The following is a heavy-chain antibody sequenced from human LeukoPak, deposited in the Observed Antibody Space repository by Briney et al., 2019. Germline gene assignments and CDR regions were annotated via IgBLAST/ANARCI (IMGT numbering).Heavy chain of an antibody. CDR2: IYYSGST. Sequence: SETLSLTCTVSGGSISSSSYYWGWIRQPPGKGLEWIGSIYYSGSTYYNPSLKSRVTISVDTSKNQFSLKLSSVTAADTAVYYCARGRGPAEWFGELLNYYYYMDVWGKGTTVTISS. D-gene: IGHD3-10*01. V-gene: IGHV4-39*07. CDR3: ARGRGPAEWFGELLNYYYYMDV. J-gene: IGHJ6*03. CDR1: GGSISSSSYY.